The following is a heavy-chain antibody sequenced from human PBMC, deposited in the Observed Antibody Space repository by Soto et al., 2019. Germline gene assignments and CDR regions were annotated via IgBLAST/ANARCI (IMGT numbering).Heavy chain of an antibody. Sequence: ASVKVSCKTSGYTFTSYSIHWVRQAPGHSLEWMGWINVGNGNAKYSQRFQGRVTITRDTSASTAYMELSSLRSEDTAVYYCARDLPPIDYRGQGTLVTVSS. CDR3: ARDLPPIDY. CDR1: GYTFTSYS. J-gene: IGHJ4*02. CDR2: INVGNGNA. V-gene: IGHV1-3*01.